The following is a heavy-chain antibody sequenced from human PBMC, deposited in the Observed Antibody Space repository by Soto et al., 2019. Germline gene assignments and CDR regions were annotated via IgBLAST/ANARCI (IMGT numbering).Heavy chain of an antibody. J-gene: IGHJ6*02. D-gene: IGHD6-6*01. CDR2: IYHSGST. CDR3: TTDRVLAALAYYYYGMDV. Sequence: SETLSLTCAVSGGSISSSNWWSWVRQPPGKGLEWIGEIYHSGSTNYNPSLKSRVTISVDKSKNQFSLKTEDTAVYYCTTDRVLAALAYYYYGMDVWGQGTTVTVSS. CDR1: GGSISSSNW. V-gene: IGHV4-4*02.